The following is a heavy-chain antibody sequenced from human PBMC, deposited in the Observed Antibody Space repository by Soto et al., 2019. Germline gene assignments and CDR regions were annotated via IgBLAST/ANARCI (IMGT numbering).Heavy chain of an antibody. CDR2: INRSGST. CDR3: ARVGSGTTRKYWYFDL. CDR1: GGSFSGYY. D-gene: IGHD3-10*01. Sequence: SETLSLTCAVYGGSFSGYYWTWIRQPPGTGLEWIGEINRSGSTNYNPSLKSRVTISVDTSKNQFSLKLTSVTAADTAVYYCARVGSGTTRKYWYFDLWGRGTLVTVSS. V-gene: IGHV4-34*01. J-gene: IGHJ2*01.